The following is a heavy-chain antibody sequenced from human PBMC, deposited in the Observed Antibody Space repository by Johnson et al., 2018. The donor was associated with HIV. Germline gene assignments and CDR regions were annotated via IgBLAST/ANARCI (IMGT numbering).Heavy chain of an antibody. J-gene: IGHJ3*02. CDR2: IYSGGST. Sequence: VQLVESGGGLIQPGGSLRLSCAASGFTVSSNYMSWVRQAPGKGLEWVSVIYSGGSTYYADSVKGRFTISRDNSKNTLYLQMNSLRAEDTAVYYCAKVSGYYDSLSAGWAFDIWGQGTMVTVSS. D-gene: IGHD3-22*01. CDR1: GFTVSSNY. CDR3: AKVSGYYDSLSAGWAFDI. V-gene: IGHV3-66*03.